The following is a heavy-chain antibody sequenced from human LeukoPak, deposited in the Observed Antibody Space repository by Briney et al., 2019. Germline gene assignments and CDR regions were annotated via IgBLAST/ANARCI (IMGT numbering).Heavy chain of an antibody. Sequence: GGSLRLSCAASGITFSSYEMNWVRQAPGKGLEWVSDISSSGSTIYYGDSVKGRFTISRDNSKNTLFLQMNSLRGEDTAMYYCARVQGGGYRTADYWGQGTLVTVSS. V-gene: IGHV3-48*03. J-gene: IGHJ4*02. CDR2: ISSSGSTI. CDR3: ARVQGGGYRTADY. CDR1: GITFSSYE. D-gene: IGHD6-19*01.